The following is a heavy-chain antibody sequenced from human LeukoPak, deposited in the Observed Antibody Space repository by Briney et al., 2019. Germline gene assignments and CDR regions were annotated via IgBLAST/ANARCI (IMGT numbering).Heavy chain of an antibody. CDR2: IYYSGST. J-gene: IGHJ4*02. V-gene: IGHV4-39*01. Sequence: SETLSLTCAVSGGSISSSSYYWGWIRQPPGKGLEWIGSIYYSGSTYYNPSLKSRVTISVDTSKNQFSLKLSSVTAADTAVYYCARHVPRGVGATTEIDYWGQGTLVTVSS. CDR3: ARHVPRGVGATTEIDY. D-gene: IGHD1-26*01. CDR1: GGSISSSSYY.